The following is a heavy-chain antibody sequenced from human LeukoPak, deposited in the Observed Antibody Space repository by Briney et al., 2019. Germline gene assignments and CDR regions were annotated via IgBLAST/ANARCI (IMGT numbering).Heavy chain of an antibody. CDR3: ARGEGDFWSGSNWFDP. J-gene: IGHJ5*02. CDR1: GGTFSSYA. D-gene: IGHD3-3*01. Sequence: GASVKVSCEASGGTFSSYAISWVRQAPGQGLEWMGGIIPIFGTANYAQKFQGRVTITADESTSTAYMELSSLRSEDTAVYYCARGEGDFWSGSNWFDPWGQGTLVTVSS. V-gene: IGHV1-69*13. CDR2: IIPIFGTA.